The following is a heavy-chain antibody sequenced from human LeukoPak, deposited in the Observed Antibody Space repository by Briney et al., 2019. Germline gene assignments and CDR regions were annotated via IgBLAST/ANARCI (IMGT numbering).Heavy chain of an antibody. D-gene: IGHD1-26*01. CDR3: AKDRRYSGSYYYSFESPFDY. Sequence: GGSLRLSCAASGFTFSSYAMSWVRQAPGKGLEWVSAISGSGGSTYYADSVKGRFTISRDNSKNTLYLQMNSLRAEDTAVYYCAKDRRYSGSYYYSFESPFDYWGQGTLVTVSS. J-gene: IGHJ4*02. CDR2: ISGSGGST. CDR1: GFTFSSYA. V-gene: IGHV3-23*01.